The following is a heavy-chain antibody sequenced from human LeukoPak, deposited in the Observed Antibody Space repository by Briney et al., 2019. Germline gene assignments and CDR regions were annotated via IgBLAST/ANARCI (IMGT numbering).Heavy chain of an antibody. CDR2: IIPIFGTA. V-gene: IGHV1-69*13. CDR3: ARGDDSSGYPLYYFDY. J-gene: IGHJ4*02. Sequence: ASVKVSCKASGYTFTSYYMHWVRQAPGQGLEWMGGIIPIFGTANYAQKLQGRVTITADESTSTAYMELSSLRSEDTAVYYCARGDDSSGYPLYYFDYWGQGTLVTVSS. CDR1: GYTFTSYY. D-gene: IGHD3-22*01.